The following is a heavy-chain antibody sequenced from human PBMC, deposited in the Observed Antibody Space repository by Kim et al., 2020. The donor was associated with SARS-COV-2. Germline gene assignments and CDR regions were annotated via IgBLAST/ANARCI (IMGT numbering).Heavy chain of an antibody. Sequence: ASVKVSCKASGYTFTDYIFHWVRQAPGQRLEWMGWINAGNGNTKYSQKFQGRVTITWDTSASTAYMDLSSLRSEDTAVYYCAREYSSSWYEYWGQGTLVTVSS. V-gene: IGHV1-3*01. J-gene: IGHJ4*02. CDR1: GYTFTDYI. D-gene: IGHD6-13*01. CDR3: AREYSSSWYEY. CDR2: INAGNGNT.